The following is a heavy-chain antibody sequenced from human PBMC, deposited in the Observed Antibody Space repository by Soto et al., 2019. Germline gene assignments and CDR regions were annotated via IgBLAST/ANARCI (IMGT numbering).Heavy chain of an antibody. V-gene: IGHV3-30*18. CDR1: GFTFSSYG. CDR2: ISYAGSNK. CDR3: AKFYSGGSDAEY. J-gene: IGHJ4*02. Sequence: QVQLVESGGGVVQPGRSLRLSCAASGFTFSSYGMHWVRQAPGKGLEWVAVISYAGSNKYYADSVKGRFTISRDNSKNTLYLQMNSLRAEDTAVYYCAKFYSGGSDAEYWGQGTLVTVSS. D-gene: IGHD2-15*01.